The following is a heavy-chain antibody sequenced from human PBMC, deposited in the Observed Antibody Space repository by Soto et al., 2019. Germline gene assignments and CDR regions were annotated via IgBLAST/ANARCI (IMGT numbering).Heavy chain of an antibody. V-gene: IGHV3-23*01. CDR3: ARDRSYYDSSGSYSPPY. Sequence: EVQLLESGGGLVQPGGSLRLSCAASGFTFSSYAMNWVRQAPGKGLEWVSAISGSAATTHFADSVKGRFTISRDNSKNTLYLPMNSLRAEDKAVYYCARDRSYYDSSGSYSPPYWGQGTLVTVSS. J-gene: IGHJ4*02. D-gene: IGHD3-22*01. CDR1: GFTFSSYA. CDR2: ISGSAATT.